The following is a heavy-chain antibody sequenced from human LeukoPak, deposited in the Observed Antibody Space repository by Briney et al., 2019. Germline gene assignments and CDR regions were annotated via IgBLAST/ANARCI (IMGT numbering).Heavy chain of an antibody. D-gene: IGHD6-13*01. CDR3: YSSSLEDAFDI. CDR2: IKQDGIAT. V-gene: IGHV3-7*01. CDR1: GFTFSDYW. Sequence: GGSLRLSCAASGFTFSDYWLSWVRQAPGRGLEWVAHIKQDGIATCYVDSVKGRFTISRDNAKNSLYLQMNSLRAEDTAVYYCYSSSLEDAFDIWGQGTMVTVSS. J-gene: IGHJ3*02.